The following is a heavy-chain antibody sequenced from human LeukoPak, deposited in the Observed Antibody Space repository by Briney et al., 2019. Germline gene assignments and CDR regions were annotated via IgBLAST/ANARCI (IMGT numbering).Heavy chain of an antibody. V-gene: IGHV4-34*01. D-gene: IGHD5-18*01. Sequence: SETLSLTCAVYGGSFSGYSWSWIRQPPGKGLEWIGEINHSGSTNYNPSLKSRVTISVDTSKNQFSLKLSSVTAADTAVYYCARGATAMVTDFDYWGQGTLVTVSS. CDR3: ARGATAMVTDFDY. J-gene: IGHJ4*02. CDR1: GGSFSGYS. CDR2: INHSGST.